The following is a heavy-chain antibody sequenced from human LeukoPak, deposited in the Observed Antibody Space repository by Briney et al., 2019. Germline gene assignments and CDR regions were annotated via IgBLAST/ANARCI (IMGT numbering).Heavy chain of an antibody. D-gene: IGHD3-10*01. V-gene: IGHV3-48*01. CDR1: GFTFSTYS. CDR3: SMVWSARQYYMDV. Sequence: PGGSLRLSCAAPGFTFSTYSMNWVRQAPGKGLEWVSYISAGSSTVYYADSVKGRFTISRDNAKNSLYLLMNSLRAEDTAVINVSMVWSARQYYMDVCGKRNPVTVSS. J-gene: IGHJ6*03. CDR2: ISAGSSTV.